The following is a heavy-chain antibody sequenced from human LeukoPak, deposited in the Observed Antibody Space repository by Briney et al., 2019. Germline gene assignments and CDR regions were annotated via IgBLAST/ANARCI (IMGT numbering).Heavy chain of an antibody. Sequence: PGGSLRLSCAASGFTFSSYWMHWVRQAPGKGLVWVSRIKTDGSSIMYADFVKGRFTISRDNAKSTLYLQMNSLRADDTAVYYCARDLDFGGYSNFDYWGQGTLATVSS. CDR3: ARDLDFGGYSNFDY. V-gene: IGHV3-74*03. J-gene: IGHJ4*02. CDR1: GFTFSSYW. D-gene: IGHD2-21*01. CDR2: IKTDGSSI.